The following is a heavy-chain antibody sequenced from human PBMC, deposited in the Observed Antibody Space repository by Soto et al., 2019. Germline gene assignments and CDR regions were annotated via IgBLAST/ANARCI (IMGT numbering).Heavy chain of an antibody. Sequence: ASVNGSCKTSGYTFTSYVISRVRQAPEQGLEWMGWISAYNGNTNYAQKLQGRVTMTTDTSTSTAYMELRSLRSDDTAVYYCARDQGFLEWLNWFDPWGQGTLVTVSS. V-gene: IGHV1-18*01. CDR1: GYTFTSYV. CDR3: ARDQGFLEWLNWFDP. J-gene: IGHJ5*02. CDR2: ISAYNGNT. D-gene: IGHD3-3*01.